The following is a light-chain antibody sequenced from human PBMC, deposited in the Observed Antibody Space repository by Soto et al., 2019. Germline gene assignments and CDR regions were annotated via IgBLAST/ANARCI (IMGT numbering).Light chain of an antibody. CDR1: SSDVGSYNL. Sequence: QSALTQPASVSGSPGQSITISCTGTSSDVGSYNLVSWYQQHPGKAPKLMIYEGSKRPSGVSNHFSGSKSGNTASLTISGLQAEDEADYYCCSYAGSSAVFGGGTKLTVL. J-gene: IGLJ2*01. CDR3: CSYAGSSAV. V-gene: IGLV2-23*01. CDR2: EGS.